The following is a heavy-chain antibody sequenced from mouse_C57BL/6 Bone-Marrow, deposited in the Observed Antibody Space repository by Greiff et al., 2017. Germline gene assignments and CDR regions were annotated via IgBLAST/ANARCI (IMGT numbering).Heavy chain of an antibody. CDR3: TAGGWLLAY. Sequence: EVQGVESGGGLVQPGGSMKLSCVASGFTFSNYWMNWVRQSPEKGLEWVAQIRLKSDNYATHYAESVKGRFTISRDESKSSVYLQMNNLRAEDTGIYYCTAGGWLLAYWGQGTLVTVSA. CDR2: IRLKSDNYAT. CDR1: GFTFSNYW. V-gene: IGHV6-3*01. J-gene: IGHJ3*01. D-gene: IGHD2-3*01.